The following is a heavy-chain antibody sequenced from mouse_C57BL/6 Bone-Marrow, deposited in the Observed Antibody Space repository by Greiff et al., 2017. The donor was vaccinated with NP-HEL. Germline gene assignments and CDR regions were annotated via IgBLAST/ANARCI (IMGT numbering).Heavy chain of an antibody. CDR3: ARITTVVAPYYYAMDY. CDR2: IWTGGGT. J-gene: IGHJ4*01. Sequence: VHLVESGPGLVAPSQSLSITCTVSGFSFTSYAISWVRQPPGKGLEWLGVIWTGGGTNYNSALKSRLSISKDNSKSQVFLKMNSLQTDDTARYYCARITTVVAPYYYAMDYWGQGTSVTVSS. CDR1: GFSFTSYA. D-gene: IGHD1-1*01. V-gene: IGHV2-9-1*01.